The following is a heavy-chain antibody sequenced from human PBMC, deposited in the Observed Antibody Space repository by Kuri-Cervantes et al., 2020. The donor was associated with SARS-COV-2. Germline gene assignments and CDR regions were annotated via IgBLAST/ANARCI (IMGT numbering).Heavy chain of an antibody. CDR3: SRDRSSNWFSTRVAFDI. Sequence: GESLKISCAASGFTFSSYSINWVRQAPGKGLEWVSSISSSTSYIYYEDSVKGRFTISRDKAKNSLSLQMNSLRAEDTAIYYCSRDRSSNWFSTRVAFDIWGQGTMVTVSS. D-gene: IGHD6-13*01. CDR2: ISSSTSYI. J-gene: IGHJ3*02. CDR1: GFTFSSYS. V-gene: IGHV3-21*01.